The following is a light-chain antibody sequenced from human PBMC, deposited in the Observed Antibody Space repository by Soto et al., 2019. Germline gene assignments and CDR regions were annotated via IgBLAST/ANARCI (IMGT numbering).Light chain of an antibody. CDR2: AAS. J-gene: IGKJ4*01. Sequence: AIRMTQSPSSLSASTGDRVTITCRVSQGISSYLAWYQQKPGKAPKLLIYAASTLQSGVPSRFSGSGSGTDFTLTISCLQSEDFATYYCQQYYSYLELTFGGGTKVEIK. CDR3: QQYYSYLELT. CDR1: QGISSY. V-gene: IGKV1-8*01.